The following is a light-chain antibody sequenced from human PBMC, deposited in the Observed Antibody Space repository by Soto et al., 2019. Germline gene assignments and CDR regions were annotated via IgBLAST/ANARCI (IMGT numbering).Light chain of an antibody. CDR1: SSDVGGDNY. Sequence: QSALTQPPSASGSPGQSVTISCTGTSSDVGGDNYVSWYHQHPGKAPKLMIYEVSKRPSGVPDRFSGSQSGNTASLTVSGLQAEDEADSYGTSYAGSNNFYVFGTGTKGTVL. CDR2: EVS. J-gene: IGLJ1*01. V-gene: IGLV2-8*01. CDR3: TSYAGSNNFYV.